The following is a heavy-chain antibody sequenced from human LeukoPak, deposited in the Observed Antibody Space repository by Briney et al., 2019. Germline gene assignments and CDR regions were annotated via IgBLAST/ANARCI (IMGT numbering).Heavy chain of an antibody. CDR1: GYSISSGYY. CDR2: IYHSGST. D-gene: IGHD2/OR15-2a*01. CDR3: ARVITLTGFSVTHYYFDY. Sequence: PSETLSLTCTVSGYSISSGYYWGWIRQPPGKGLEWIGEIYHSGSTNYNPSLKSRVTISVDKSKNQFSLKLSSVTAADTAVYYCARVITLTGFSVTHYYFDYWGQGTLVTVSS. J-gene: IGHJ4*02. V-gene: IGHV4-38-2*02.